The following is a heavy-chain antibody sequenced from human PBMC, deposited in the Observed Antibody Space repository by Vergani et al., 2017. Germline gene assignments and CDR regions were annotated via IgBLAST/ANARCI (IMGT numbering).Heavy chain of an antibody. CDR3: PRDGGSYYYSASVGYYYGMDV. Sequence: QVQLQESGPGLVKPSETLSLTCTVSGYSISSGYYWGWIRQPPGKGLRWIGSIYHRVSTYYNPSLKSRFTISVDTSKNQFSLKLSSVTAADTAVYYCPRDGGSYYYSASVGYYYGMDVWGQGNTVTVSS. J-gene: IGHJ6*02. D-gene: IGHD3-10*01. CDR2: IYHRVST. CDR1: GYSISSGYY. V-gene: IGHV4-38-2*02.